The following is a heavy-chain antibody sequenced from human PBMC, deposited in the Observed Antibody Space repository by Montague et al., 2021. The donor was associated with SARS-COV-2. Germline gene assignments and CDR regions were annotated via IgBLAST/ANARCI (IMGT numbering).Heavy chain of an antibody. D-gene: IGHD2-15*01. CDR3: VRERECSGGSCYGPDDDAFDI. V-gene: IGHV4-34*01. CDR1: GGSFSGYY. J-gene: IGHJ3*02. Sequence: SETLSLTCAVYGGSFSGYYWSWIRQPPGKGLEWIGEINHSGSTNYNPSLKSRVTISVDTSKNQFSLRLTSVTAADTAVYYCVRERECSGGSCYGPDDDAFDIWGQGTMVTVSS. CDR2: INHSGST.